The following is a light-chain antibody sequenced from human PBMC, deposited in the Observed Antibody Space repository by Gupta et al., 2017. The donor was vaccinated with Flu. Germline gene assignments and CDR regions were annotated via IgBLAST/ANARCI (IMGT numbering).Light chain of an antibody. CDR2: AAA. CDR1: QSISSY. J-gene: IGKJ2*03. Sequence: DIQMTQSTSSLSASVVDRVTITCRASQSISSYLNWYQQKPGKAPKLLIYAAASLQSWVPSRFSGSGSGTDVTLTISSLQPEDFATYYCQQSYSTLYSFGQGTKLEIK. CDR3: QQSYSTLYS. V-gene: IGKV1-39*01.